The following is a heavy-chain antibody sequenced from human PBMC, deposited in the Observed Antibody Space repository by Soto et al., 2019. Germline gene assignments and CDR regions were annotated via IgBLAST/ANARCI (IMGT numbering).Heavy chain of an antibody. CDR3: AKVGCIAAAGTWFDP. V-gene: IGHV4-59*01. CDR2: IHYSGST. Sequence: SETLSLTCTVSAGSISGYYWSWIRQPPGKELELIAYIHYSGSTYYNPSLKSRVTISIDTSKNQFSLKLSSVNAADTAVYYCAKVGCIAAAGTWFDPWGQGTLVTVSS. CDR1: AGSISGYY. D-gene: IGHD6-13*01. J-gene: IGHJ5*02.